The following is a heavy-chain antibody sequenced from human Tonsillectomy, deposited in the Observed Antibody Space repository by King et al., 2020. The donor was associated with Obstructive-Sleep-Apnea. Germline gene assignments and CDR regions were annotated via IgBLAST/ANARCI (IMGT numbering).Heavy chain of an antibody. CDR1: GYTFTSYA. J-gene: IGHJ3*02. CDR3: ARDSDIVVVPAAPRDAFDI. V-gene: IGHV7-4-1*02. CDR2: INTNTGNP. D-gene: IGHD2-2*01. Sequence: QLVQSGSELKKPGASVKVSCKASGYTFTSYAMNWVRQAPGQGLEWMGWINTNTGNPTYAQGFTGRFVFSLDTSVSTAYLQISSLKAEDTAVYYCARDSDIVVVPAAPRDAFDIWGQGTMVTVSS.